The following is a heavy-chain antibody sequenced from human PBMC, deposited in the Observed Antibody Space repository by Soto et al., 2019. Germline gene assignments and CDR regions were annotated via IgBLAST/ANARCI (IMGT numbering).Heavy chain of an antibody. CDR2: ISRGDAFT. V-gene: IGHV3-23*01. D-gene: IGHD6-19*01. CDR3: AKDRQDSSFS. CDR1: GFNFRNYA. J-gene: IGHJ5*02. Sequence: EVQLLESGGGLVQPGGSLRLSCAASGFNFRNYAMSWVRQAPGKGLEWVSTISRGDAFTYYADSVKGRFTISRDYSKSTLYLQMNTLRAEDTAVYYCAKDRQDSSFSWGQGTRVTVSS.